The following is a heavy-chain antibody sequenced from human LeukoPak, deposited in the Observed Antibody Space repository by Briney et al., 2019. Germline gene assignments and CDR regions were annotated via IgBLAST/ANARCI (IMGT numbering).Heavy chain of an antibody. J-gene: IGHJ4*02. Sequence: ASVKVSCKASGYTFTGYYKHWVRQAPGQGLEWMGWINPKSGGTNYAQKFQGRVTMTRDTSISTAYMELNRLRSDDTAVYYCARPDIGMADLDYWGQGTLVTVSS. D-gene: IGHD6-19*01. CDR1: GYTFTGYY. CDR2: INPKSGGT. CDR3: ARPDIGMADLDY. V-gene: IGHV1-2*02.